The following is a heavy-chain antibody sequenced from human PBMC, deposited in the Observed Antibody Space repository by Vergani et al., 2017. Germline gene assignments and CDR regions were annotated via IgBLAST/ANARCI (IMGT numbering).Heavy chain of an antibody. Sequence: EVQLLESGGGLVQPGGSLRLSCAASGFTFSSYAMSWVRQAPGKGLEWVSAISGSGGSTYYADSVKGRFTISRDNSNNTLYLQMNSLRAEDTAVYYCAKDRVVGPGAKGEAIDIWGQGRMVTVSS. J-gene: IGHJ3*02. CDR1: GFTFSSYA. CDR3: AKDRVVGPGAKGEAIDI. D-gene: IGHD2-2*01. V-gene: IGHV3-23*01. CDR2: ISGSGGST.